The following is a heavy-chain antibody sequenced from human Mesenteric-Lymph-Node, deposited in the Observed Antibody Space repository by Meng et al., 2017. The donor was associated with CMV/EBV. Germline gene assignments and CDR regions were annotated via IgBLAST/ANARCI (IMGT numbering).Heavy chain of an antibody. V-gene: IGHV4-39*01. CDR3: VTYRGSPGGCDP. CDR2: IFHSGTT. Sequence: SETLSLTCTVSGVSISSSGYYWGWIRQPPGKGLEWIGNIFHSGTTYYNPSLESRVTISVDTSRNQFSLKVTYVSAADTAVYSCVTYRGSPGGCDPWGQGTLVTVSS. CDR1: GVSISSSGYY. J-gene: IGHJ5*02. D-gene: IGHD1-26*01.